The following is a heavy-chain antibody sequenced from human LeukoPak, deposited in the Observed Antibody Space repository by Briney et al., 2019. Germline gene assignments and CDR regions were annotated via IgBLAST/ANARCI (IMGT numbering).Heavy chain of an antibody. J-gene: IGHJ6*02. CDR1: GFTFSSYG. V-gene: IGHV3-33*01. CDR3: ARDLGTTMVRGVIPYDYYYGMDV. Sequence: GGSLRLSCAASGFTFSSYGMHWVRQAPGNGLEWVAVIWYDGSNKYYADSVKGRFTISRDNSKNTLYLQMNSLRAEDTAVYYCARDLGTTMVRGVIPYDYYYGMDVWGQGTTVTVSS. D-gene: IGHD3-10*01. CDR2: IWYDGSNK.